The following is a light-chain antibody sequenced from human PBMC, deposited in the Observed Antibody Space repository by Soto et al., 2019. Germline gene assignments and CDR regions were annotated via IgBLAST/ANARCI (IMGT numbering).Light chain of an antibody. J-gene: IGKJ5*01. CDR1: QSVSSSY. CDR2: GAS. CDR3: QHYGSSLFT. V-gene: IGKV3-20*01. Sequence: ELVLTQSPGTLSLSPGERATLSCRASQSVSSSYLAWYQQKPGQAPGLLIYGASTRATGIPDRFSGSGSGTDFTLTINRLEPEDFAVYYCQHYGSSLFTLGQGTRLEIK.